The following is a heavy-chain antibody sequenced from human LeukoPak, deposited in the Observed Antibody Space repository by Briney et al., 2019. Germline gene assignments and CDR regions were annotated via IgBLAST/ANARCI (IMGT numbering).Heavy chain of an antibody. CDR3: ALLAVASDFDY. V-gene: IGHV3-48*03. J-gene: IGHJ4*02. Sequence: GGSLRLSCAVSGFPFSFFEINWVRQAPGKGLEWVSNIGSSGRTRYYADSVKGRFSISRDNARNSLYLQMNSLRVEDTGVYYCALLAVASDFDYWGQGALVTVSS. CDR2: IGSSGRTR. D-gene: IGHD6-19*01. CDR1: GFPFSFFE.